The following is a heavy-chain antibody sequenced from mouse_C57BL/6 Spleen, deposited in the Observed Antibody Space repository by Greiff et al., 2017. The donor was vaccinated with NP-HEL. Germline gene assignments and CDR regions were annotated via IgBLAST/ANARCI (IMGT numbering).Heavy chain of an antibody. CDR2: IDPSDSET. D-gene: IGHD1-1*01. CDR1: GYTFTSYW. Sequence: QVQLKQPGAELVRPGSSVKLSCKASGYTFTSYWMHWVKQRPIQGLEWIGNIDPSDSETHYNQKFKDKATLTVDKSSSTAYMQLSSLTSEDSAVYYCARRGSYGYFDVWGTGTTVTVSS. V-gene: IGHV1-52*01. CDR3: ARRGSYGYFDV. J-gene: IGHJ1*03.